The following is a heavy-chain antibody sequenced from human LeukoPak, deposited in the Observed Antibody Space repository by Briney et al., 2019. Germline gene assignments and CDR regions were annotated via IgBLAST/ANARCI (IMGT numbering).Heavy chain of an antibody. CDR2: IYYSGST. CDR1: GGSISSYY. J-gene: IGHJ3*02. D-gene: IGHD3-3*01. CDR3: ARVRTGVVIHDAFDI. Sequence: SETLSLTCTVSGGSISSYYWSWIRRPPGKGLEWIGYIYYSGSTNYNPSLKSRVTISVDTSKNQFSLKLSSVTAADTAVYYCARVRTGVVIHDAFDIWGQGAMVTVSS. V-gene: IGHV4-59*01.